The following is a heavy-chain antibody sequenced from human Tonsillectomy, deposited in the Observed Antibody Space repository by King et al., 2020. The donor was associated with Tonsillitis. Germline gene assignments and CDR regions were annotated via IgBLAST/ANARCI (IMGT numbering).Heavy chain of an antibody. Sequence: VQLVESGGGLVQPGGSLRLSCAASGFTFSSYAMSWVRQAPGKGLEWVSTISSSGGGTYYADSVKGRFTISRDNSKNTLYMQMNSLRAEDTAVYYCAKVTVWLNYGMDVWGQGTTVTVSS. CDR1: GFTFSSYA. CDR2: ISSSGGGT. CDR3: AKVTVWLNYGMDV. J-gene: IGHJ6*02. D-gene: IGHD1-20*01. V-gene: IGHV3-23*04.